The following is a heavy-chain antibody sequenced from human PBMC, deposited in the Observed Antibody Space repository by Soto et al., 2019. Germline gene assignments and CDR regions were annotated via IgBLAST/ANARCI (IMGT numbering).Heavy chain of an antibody. V-gene: IGHV3-23*01. CDR2: ISASGGST. Sequence: EVQLLESGGGLVQPGGSLRLSCAASGFTFSGYAMSGVGQAPGKGLEWVSSISASGGSTYYADSVKGRFTISRDNSKNTLYLQMNSLRAEDTAIYYCAKHNGDSHYYYYYMDVWGKGTTVTVSS. CDR1: GFTFSGYA. CDR3: AKHNGDSHYYYYYMDV. D-gene: IGHD2-8*01. J-gene: IGHJ6*03.